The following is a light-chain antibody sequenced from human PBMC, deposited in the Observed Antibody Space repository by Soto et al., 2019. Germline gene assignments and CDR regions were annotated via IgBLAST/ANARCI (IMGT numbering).Light chain of an antibody. CDR1: QSVNSK. CDR3: QQYNNWLWT. Sequence: IVMTQSPATLSVSPGDRVTLSCRASQSVNSKLAWYQHNPGQAPRLLIYDASTRATGIPGRFSGSGSGTEFTLTINSLQSEDFAVYYCQQYNNWLWTFGQGTKLEIK. CDR2: DAS. J-gene: IGKJ1*01. V-gene: IGKV3D-15*01.